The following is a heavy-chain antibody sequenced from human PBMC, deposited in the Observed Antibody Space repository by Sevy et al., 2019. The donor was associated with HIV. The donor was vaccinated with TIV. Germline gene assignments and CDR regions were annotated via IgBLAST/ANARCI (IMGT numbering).Heavy chain of an antibody. Sequence: GGSLRLSCVVSGLTFDDYAMHWVRRPPGKGLEWVSGITWNSGGIGYADSVKGRFTISRENAKKSLYLQMNSLRIEDTAFYYCAGGAAAGRWFDSWGQGTLVTVSS. CDR3: AGGAAAGRWFDS. D-gene: IGHD6-13*01. CDR1: GLTFDDYA. CDR2: ITWNSGGI. J-gene: IGHJ5*01. V-gene: IGHV3-9*01.